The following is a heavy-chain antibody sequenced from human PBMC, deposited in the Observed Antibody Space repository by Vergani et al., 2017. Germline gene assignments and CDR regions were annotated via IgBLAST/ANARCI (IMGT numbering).Heavy chain of an antibody. V-gene: IGHV4-59*08. Sequence: QVQLQESGPGLVKPSETLSLTCTVSGGSISSHYWSWIRQPPGKGLEWIGYIYYSGSTNYNPSLKSRVTISVDTSKNQFSLKLSSVTAADTAVYYCARMTGYNNDYGGQGTLVTVSS. CDR2: IYYSGST. CDR1: GGSISSHY. D-gene: IGHD5-24*01. CDR3: ARMTGYNNDY. J-gene: IGHJ4*02.